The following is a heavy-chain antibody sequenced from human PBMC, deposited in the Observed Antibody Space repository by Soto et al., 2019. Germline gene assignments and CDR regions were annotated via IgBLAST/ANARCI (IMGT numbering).Heavy chain of an antibody. D-gene: IGHD4-17*01. Sequence: PSETLSLTCAVSGGSISSSNWWSWVRQPPGKGLEWIGEIYHSGSTNYNPSLKSRVTISVDKSKNQFSLKLSSVTAADTAVYYCASLLRDYGDSAPYYYYGMDVWGQGTXVTVSS. J-gene: IGHJ6*02. V-gene: IGHV4-4*02. CDR1: GGSISSSNW. CDR3: ASLLRDYGDSAPYYYYGMDV. CDR2: IYHSGST.